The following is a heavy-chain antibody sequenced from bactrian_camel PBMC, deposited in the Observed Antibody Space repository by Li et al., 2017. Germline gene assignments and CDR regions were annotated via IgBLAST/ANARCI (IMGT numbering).Heavy chain of an antibody. J-gene: IGHJ4*01. CDR1: VDINSMYC. CDR2: INSGGAST. D-gene: IGHD5*01. V-gene: IGHV3S25*01. Sequence: QLVESGGGSVQSGGSLRLSCAASVDINSMYCLGWFRQAPGKGLEGVSAINSGGASTYYADSVNGRFTISRDNAKNTVDLQMNSLKPEDTAMYYCNAACRRIGTYWGQGTQVTV. CDR3: NAACRRIGTY.